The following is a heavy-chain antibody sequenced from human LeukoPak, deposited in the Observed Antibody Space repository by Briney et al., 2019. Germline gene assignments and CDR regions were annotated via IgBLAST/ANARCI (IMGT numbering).Heavy chain of an antibody. J-gene: IGHJ4*02. CDR1: GFTFSSYS. CDR3: ARQAVTNLLYYFDY. V-gene: IGHV3-21*01. D-gene: IGHD4-17*01. CDR2: ISSSSSYI. Sequence: PGGSLRLSCAASGFTFSSYSMNWVRQAPGKGLEWVSSISSSSSYIYYADSVKGRFTISRDNAKNSLYLQMNSLRAEDTAVYYCARQAVTNLLYYFDYWGQGTLVTVSS.